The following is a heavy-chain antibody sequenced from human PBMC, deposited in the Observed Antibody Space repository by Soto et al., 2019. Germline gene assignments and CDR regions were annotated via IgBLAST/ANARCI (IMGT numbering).Heavy chain of an antibody. V-gene: IGHV4-61*01. J-gene: IGHJ6*02. D-gene: IGHD2-2*01. CDR3: ARVSWDCSSTSCYFAYYYYYGMDV. CDR1: GGSVSSGSYY. Sequence: QVQLQESGPGLVKPSETLSLTCTVSGGSVSSGSYYWSWIRQPPGKGLEWIGYIYYSGSTNYNPSLESRVTISVDTSKNQFSLKLSSVTAADTAVYYCARVSWDCSSTSCYFAYYYYYGMDVWGQGTTVTVSS. CDR2: IYYSGST.